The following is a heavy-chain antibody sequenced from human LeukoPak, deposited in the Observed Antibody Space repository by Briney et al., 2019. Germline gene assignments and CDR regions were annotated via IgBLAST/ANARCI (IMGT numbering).Heavy chain of an antibody. CDR1: GFIFRNYV. Sequence: GGSLSLSCAASGFIFRNYVMRGVRQAPGKRLAWVSTITTTGGSTDYADSVKGRFTISRDNSKNTLYLQMNSLRVEDTAVYYCAKATGDIGHFYFDSWGQGTLVTVSS. CDR3: AKATGDIGHFYFDS. V-gene: IGHV3-23*01. J-gene: IGHJ4*02. D-gene: IGHD2-21*02. CDR2: ITTTGGST.